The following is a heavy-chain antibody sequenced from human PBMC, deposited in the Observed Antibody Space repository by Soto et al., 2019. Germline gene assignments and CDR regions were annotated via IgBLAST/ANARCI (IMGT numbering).Heavy chain of an antibody. CDR3: ALTYYDGSGTYYNAGNLYY. Sequence: GGSLRLSCAASGLTFSTYAMSWVRQAPGKGLEWVSAISGSGGSTYHAEPVKGRFTISRDNSKNTLFLQMNSLRAEDTALYYCALTYYDGSGTYYNAGNLYYWGQGTQVTVS. CDR2: ISGSGGST. J-gene: IGHJ4*02. CDR1: GLTFSTYA. V-gene: IGHV3-23*01. D-gene: IGHD3-10*01.